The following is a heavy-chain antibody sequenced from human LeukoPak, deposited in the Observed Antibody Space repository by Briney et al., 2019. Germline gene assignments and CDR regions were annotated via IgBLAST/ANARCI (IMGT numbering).Heavy chain of an antibody. V-gene: IGHV3-13*01. J-gene: IGHJ4*02. D-gene: IGHD1-26*01. CDR1: GFTFSSYD. Sequence: PGKSLRLSCAASGFTFSSYDMHWVRQATGKGLEWVSAIGTAGDTYYPGSVKGRFTISRENAKNSLYLQMNSLRAGDTAVYYCARGGGLSGSYYWGIDYWGQGTLVTVSS. CDR3: ARGGGLSGSYYWGIDY. CDR2: IGTAGDT.